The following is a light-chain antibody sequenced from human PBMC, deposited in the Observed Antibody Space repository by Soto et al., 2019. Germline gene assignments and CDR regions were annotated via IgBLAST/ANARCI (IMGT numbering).Light chain of an antibody. J-gene: IGLJ1*01. Sequence: QSVLTEPASGCGSTGQSITISCTGTSSDVGSYNLVSWYQQHPGKAPKLMIYEGSKRPPGVSNRFSGSKSGNTASLTISGLQAEDEADYYCCSYAGSSTLNYVFGTGTKVTVL. V-gene: IGLV2-23*01. CDR3: CSYAGSSTLNYV. CDR1: SSDVGSYNL. CDR2: EGS.